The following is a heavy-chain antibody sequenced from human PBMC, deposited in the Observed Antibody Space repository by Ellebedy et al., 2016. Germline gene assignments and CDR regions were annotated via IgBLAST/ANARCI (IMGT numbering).Heavy chain of an antibody. V-gene: IGHV3-23*01. CDR3: APRAIAAPK. CDR2: ISGGGDIT. CDR1: GFTFSNFF. Sequence: GESLKISXAASGFTFSNFFMTWVRQAPGEGLEWVSTISGGGDITVSADSVKGRFTISRDSSRNTLYLQMNSLRAEDTAVYYCAPRAIAAPKWGQGTLVTVSS. D-gene: IGHD6-6*01. J-gene: IGHJ4*02.